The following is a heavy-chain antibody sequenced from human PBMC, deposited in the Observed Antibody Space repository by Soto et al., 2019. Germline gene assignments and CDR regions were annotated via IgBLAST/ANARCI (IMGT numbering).Heavy chain of an antibody. CDR3: ARDRSLLWFGETLKYYFDY. Sequence: GGSLRLSCAASGFTFSSYGMRWVRQAPGKGLEWVAVIWYDGSNKYYADSVKGRFTISRDNSKNTLYLQMNSLRAEDTAVYYCARDRSLLWFGETLKYYFDYWGQGTLVTVSS. D-gene: IGHD3-10*01. CDR1: GFTFSSYG. V-gene: IGHV3-33*01. CDR2: IWYDGSNK. J-gene: IGHJ4*02.